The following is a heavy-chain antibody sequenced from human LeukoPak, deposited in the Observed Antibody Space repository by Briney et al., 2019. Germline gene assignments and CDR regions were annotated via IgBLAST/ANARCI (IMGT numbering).Heavy chain of an antibody. CDR1: GYTFTSYY. CDR3: AVAATADYFDY. Sequence: ASVKVSCKASGYTFTSYYMHWVRQAPGQGLEWMGIINPSGGSTSYAQKFQGRVTMTRDMSTSTVYMELSSLRSEDTAVYYFAVAATADYFDYWGQGTLVTVSS. V-gene: IGHV1-46*01. CDR2: INPSGGST. J-gene: IGHJ4*02. D-gene: IGHD2-15*01.